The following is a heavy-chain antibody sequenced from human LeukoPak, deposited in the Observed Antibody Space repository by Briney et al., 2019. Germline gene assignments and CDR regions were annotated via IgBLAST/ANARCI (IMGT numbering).Heavy chain of an antibody. Sequence: GESLKISCKGSGYSFTSYWIGWVRQMPGKGLEWMGIIYPSDSDTPHSPSFQGPVTIFADKSNRTVSLQCVSLNVSHTDMYYCARHYGSGSYDAFDIWGQGTMVTVSS. D-gene: IGHD3-10*01. V-gene: IGHV5-51*01. J-gene: IGHJ3*02. CDR1: GYSFTSYW. CDR3: ARHYGSGSYDAFDI. CDR2: IYPSDSDT.